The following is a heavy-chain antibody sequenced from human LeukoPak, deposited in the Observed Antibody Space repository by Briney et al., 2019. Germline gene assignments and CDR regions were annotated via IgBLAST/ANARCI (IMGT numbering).Heavy chain of an antibody. CDR2: INPNSGGT. J-gene: IGHJ3*02. Sequence: GASVKVSCKASGYTFTGYYMHWVRQAPGQGLEWMGWINPNSGGTDYAQKFQGRVTMTRDTSISTAYMELSRLRSDDTAVYYCASAPLGARYSYGLWAFDIWGQGTMVTVSS. V-gene: IGHV1-2*02. CDR3: ASAPLGARYSYGLWAFDI. CDR1: GYTFTGYY. D-gene: IGHD5-18*01.